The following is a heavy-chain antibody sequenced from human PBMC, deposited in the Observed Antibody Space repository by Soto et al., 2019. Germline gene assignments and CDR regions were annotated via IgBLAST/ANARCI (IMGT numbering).Heavy chain of an antibody. J-gene: IGHJ4*02. CDR2: ISTSSSPR. Sequence: EVQLVESGGGLVQPGGSLRLSCAASGFTFRHYSMHWVRQAPGKGLEWVAYISTSSSPRYYADSVKGRFTISRDNDRKSIYLEMSSLRDEDTAIYYCARDALQYYDSDGRHAGWGPGTLVTVSS. V-gene: IGHV3-48*02. CDR3: ARDALQYYDSDGRHAG. D-gene: IGHD3-16*01. CDR1: GFTFRHYS.